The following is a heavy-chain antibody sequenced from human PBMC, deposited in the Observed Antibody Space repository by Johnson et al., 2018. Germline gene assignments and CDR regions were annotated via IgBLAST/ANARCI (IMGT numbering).Heavy chain of an antibody. CDR1: GFTFRSYA. Sequence: QVQLVESGGGVVQPGRSLRLSCAASGFTFRSYAMHWVRQAPGQGLEGVAGISYDETNKYYIDAVKGRFTISRDNSKSTRYPEMNSLGAEETAVSYCARGLLRGSNEWYVNSGGQGTLVSVSS. V-gene: IGHV3-30-3*01. CDR3: ARGLLRGSNEWYVNS. D-gene: IGHD3-3*01. J-gene: IGHJ4*02. CDR2: ISYDETNK.